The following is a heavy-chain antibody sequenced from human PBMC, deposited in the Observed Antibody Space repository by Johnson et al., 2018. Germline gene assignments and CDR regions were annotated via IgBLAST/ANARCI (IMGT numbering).Heavy chain of an antibody. CDR2: ISYSGST. CDR1: GGSINSYY. D-gene: IGHD5-18*01. CDR3: ARGREYTYGYDALDI. Sequence: QVQLQESGPGLVKPSETLSLTCTVSGGSINSYYWSWIRQPPGKGLAWIGYISYSGSTNYDPSLKSRVTITVDTSKNQVSLQPSLVTASDTALYYCARGREYTYGYDALDIWGQGTMVTVSS. J-gene: IGHJ3*02. V-gene: IGHV4-59*12.